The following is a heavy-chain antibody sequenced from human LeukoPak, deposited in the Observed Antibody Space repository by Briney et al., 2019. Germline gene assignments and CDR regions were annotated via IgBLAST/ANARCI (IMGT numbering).Heavy chain of an antibody. CDR1: GYSFTSYW. V-gene: IGHV5-51*01. Sequence: GESLKISCKGSGYSFTSYWIGWVRQMPGKGLEWMGIIYPGDSDTRYSPSFQGQVTISADKSISTAYLQWSSLKAPHTAMYYCARPYGSSTSCHTNWFDPWGQGTLVTVSS. J-gene: IGHJ5*02. CDR3: ARPYGSSTSCHTNWFDP. CDR2: IYPGDSDT. D-gene: IGHD2-2*01.